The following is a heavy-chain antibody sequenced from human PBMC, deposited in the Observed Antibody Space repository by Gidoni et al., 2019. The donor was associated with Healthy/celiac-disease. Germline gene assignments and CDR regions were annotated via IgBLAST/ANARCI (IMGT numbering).Heavy chain of an antibody. J-gene: IGHJ6*02. CDR3: ARHMGYSSSWYPTLYYGMDV. Sequence: QLQLQESGPGLVKPSETLSLTCTVSGGSISSSSYHWGWIRQPPGKGLEWIGSIYYSGSTYYNPSLKSRVTISVDTSKNQFSLKLSSVTAADTAVYYCARHMGYSSSWYPTLYYGMDVWGQGTTVTVSS. CDR2: IYYSGST. CDR1: GGSISSSSYH. V-gene: IGHV4-39*01. D-gene: IGHD6-13*01.